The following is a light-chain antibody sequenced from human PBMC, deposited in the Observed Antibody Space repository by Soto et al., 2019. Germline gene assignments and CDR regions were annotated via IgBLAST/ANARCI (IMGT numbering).Light chain of an antibody. J-gene: IGLJ1*01. CDR3: SSYTSSSTYV. CDR2: DVN. CDR1: SSDVGGYNF. Sequence: QSVLTQPASVSGSPGQSITISCTGTSSDVGGYNFVSWYQQHPGKAPKLMIYDVNNRPSGVSNRFSGSKSGNTASLTISGLQAEYEADYYCSSYTSSSTYVFGPGTKVTVL. V-gene: IGLV2-14*03.